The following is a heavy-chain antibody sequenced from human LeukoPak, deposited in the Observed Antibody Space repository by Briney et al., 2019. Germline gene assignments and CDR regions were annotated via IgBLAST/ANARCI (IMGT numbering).Heavy chain of an antibody. CDR1: GYTFTNYD. Sequence: ASVKVSCKASGYTFTNYDINWVRQATGQGLEWMGWKNPNSGNTGYAQKFQGRVTMTRDTSITTAYMELTSLRSEDTAVYYCARGGYDFPLQVDVWGKGTTVTVSS. V-gene: IGHV1-8*01. D-gene: IGHD3-3*01. CDR3: ARGGYDFPLQVDV. CDR2: KNPNSGNT. J-gene: IGHJ6*04.